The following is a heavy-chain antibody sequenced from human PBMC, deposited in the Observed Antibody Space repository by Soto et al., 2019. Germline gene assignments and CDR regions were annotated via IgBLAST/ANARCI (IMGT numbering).Heavy chain of an antibody. J-gene: IGHJ5*02. CDR2: IYYSGST. Sequence: QVQLQESGPGLVKPSETLSLTCTVSGGSISSYYWSWIRQPPGKGPAWMGYIYYSGSTNYNPSLKSRVTISVATSKNQFTLKVSSVTAADTAVYYCARGVTIFGVFPEVGFDPWGQGTLVTVSS. CDR3: ARGVTIFGVFPEVGFDP. D-gene: IGHD3-3*01. V-gene: IGHV4-59*01. CDR1: GGSISSYY.